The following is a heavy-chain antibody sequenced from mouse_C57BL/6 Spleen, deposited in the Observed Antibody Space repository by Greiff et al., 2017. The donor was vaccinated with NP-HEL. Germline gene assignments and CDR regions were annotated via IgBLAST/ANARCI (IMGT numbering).Heavy chain of an antibody. CDR2: IRSKSNNYAT. CDR1: GFSFNTYA. J-gene: IGHJ4*01. D-gene: IGHD1-2*01. V-gene: IGHV10-1*01. Sequence: EVKLMESGGGLVQPKGSLKLSCAASGFSFNTYAMNWVRQAPGKGLEWVARIRSKSNNYATYYADSVKDRFTISRDDSESMLYLQMNNLKTEDTAMYYCVSGSFYAMDYWGQGTSVTVSS. CDR3: VSGSFYAMDY.